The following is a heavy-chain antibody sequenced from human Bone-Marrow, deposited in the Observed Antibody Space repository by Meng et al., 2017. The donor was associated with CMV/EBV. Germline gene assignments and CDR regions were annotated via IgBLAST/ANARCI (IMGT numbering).Heavy chain of an antibody. CDR2: INPNSGGT. D-gene: IGHD6-19*01. Sequence: ASVKVSCKASGYTFTSYDINWVRQATGQGLEWMGWINPNSGGTNYAQKFQGRVTMTRDTSISTAYMELSRLRSDDTAVYYCARDFSSGSVDYWGQGTLVTVSS. CDR3: ARDFSSGSVDY. CDR1: GYTFTSYD. V-gene: IGHV1-2*02. J-gene: IGHJ4*02.